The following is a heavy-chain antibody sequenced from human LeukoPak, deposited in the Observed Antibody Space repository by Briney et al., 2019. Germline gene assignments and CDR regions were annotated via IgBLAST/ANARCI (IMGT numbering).Heavy chain of an antibody. CDR3: ARDTDYYDSSGYPRAFDI. J-gene: IGHJ3*02. V-gene: IGHV4-61*08. Sequence: SETLSLTCSVSGDSISSSGSYWSWIRQPPGKGLERIGYIYYSGSTNYNPSLKSRVTISVDTSKNQFSLKLSSVTAADTAVYYCARDTDYYDSSGYPRAFDIWGQGTMVTVSS. D-gene: IGHD3-22*01. CDR1: GDSISSSGSY. CDR2: IYYSGST.